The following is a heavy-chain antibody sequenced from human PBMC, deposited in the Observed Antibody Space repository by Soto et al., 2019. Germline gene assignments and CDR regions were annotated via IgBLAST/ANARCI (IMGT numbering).Heavy chain of an antibody. J-gene: IGHJ4*02. Sequence: QVQLVESGGGVVQPGRSLRLSCAASGFTFSSYGMHWVRQAPGKGLEWVAVIWYDGSNKYYADSVKGRFTISRDNYKNTLELQMNSLIAEDTAVYYCARGTVHFDYWGQGTLVTVSS. CDR3: ARGTVHFDY. CDR2: IWYDGSNK. V-gene: IGHV3-33*01. D-gene: IGHD1-1*01. CDR1: GFTFSSYG.